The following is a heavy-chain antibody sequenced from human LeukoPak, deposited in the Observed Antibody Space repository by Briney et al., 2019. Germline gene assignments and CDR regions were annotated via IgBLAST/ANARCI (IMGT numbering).Heavy chain of an antibody. CDR3: ATGALGL. V-gene: IGHV3-7*01. Sequence: GGSLRLPCAASGFTFSNSWMSWVRQAPAKGLEWVANIKQDGSDKYYVDSMKGRFTISRDNAKNSLYPQMNSLRAEDTAVYYCATGALGLWGQGTMVPVSS. CDR1: GFTFSNSW. J-gene: IGHJ3*01. CDR2: IKQDGSDK. D-gene: IGHD7-27*01.